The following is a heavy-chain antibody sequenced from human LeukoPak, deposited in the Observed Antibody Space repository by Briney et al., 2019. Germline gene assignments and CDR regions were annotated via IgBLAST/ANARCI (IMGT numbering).Heavy chain of an antibody. CDR1: GGSISSSNW. CDR3: ARLDSSSYNWFDP. CDR2: IYHSGST. V-gene: IGHV4-4*02. Sequence: SETLSLTCAVSGGSISSSNWWSWVRQPPGQGLEWIGEIYHSGSTNYNPSLKSRVTISVDKSKNQFSLKLSSVTAADTAVYYCARLDSSSYNWFDPWGQGTLVTVSS. D-gene: IGHD3-22*01. J-gene: IGHJ5*02.